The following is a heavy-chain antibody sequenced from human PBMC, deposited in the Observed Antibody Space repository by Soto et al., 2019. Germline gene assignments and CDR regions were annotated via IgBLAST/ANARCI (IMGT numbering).Heavy chain of an antibody. CDR1: GYTFTSYG. Sequence: ASVEVSCKASGYTFTSYGISWVRQAPGQGLEWMGWISAYNGNTNYAQKLQGRVTMTTDTSTSTAYMELRSLRSDDTAVYYCARANDFWSGYLGDAFDIWGQGTMVTVSS. D-gene: IGHD3-3*01. J-gene: IGHJ3*02. CDR2: ISAYNGNT. CDR3: ARANDFWSGYLGDAFDI. V-gene: IGHV1-18*01.